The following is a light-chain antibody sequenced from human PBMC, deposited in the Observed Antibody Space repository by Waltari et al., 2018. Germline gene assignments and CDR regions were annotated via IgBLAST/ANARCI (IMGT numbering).Light chain of an antibody. V-gene: IGLV1-44*01. J-gene: IGLJ3*02. CDR3: ASWDDSPTGRWV. Sequence: QTVLTQPPSTSGAPGQTVTITCSDTQSNVGDNVVNWYQQFPGAVPRLLIYRNDQRPSGVPDRFSGSKSGTSASLAISGLRSEDEADYFCASWDDSPTGRWVFGGGTKVTVL. CDR2: RND. CDR1: QSNVGDNV.